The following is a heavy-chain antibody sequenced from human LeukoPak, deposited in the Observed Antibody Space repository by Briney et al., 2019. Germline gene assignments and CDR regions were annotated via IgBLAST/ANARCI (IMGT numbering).Heavy chain of an antibody. CDR2: ISGSGGST. CDR3: AKDFGSGWSRVAYFQH. J-gene: IGHJ1*01. V-gene: IGHV3-23*01. Sequence: PGGSLRLSCAASGFTFSSYAMSWVRQAPGKGLEWVPAISGSGGSTYYADSVKGRFTISRDNSKNTLYLQMNSLRAEDTAVYYCAKDFGSGWSRVAYFQHWGQGTLVTVSS. CDR1: GFTFSSYA. D-gene: IGHD6-19*01.